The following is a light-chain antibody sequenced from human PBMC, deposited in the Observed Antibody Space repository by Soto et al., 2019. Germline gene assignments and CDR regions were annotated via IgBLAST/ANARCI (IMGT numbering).Light chain of an antibody. J-gene: IGLJ2*01. Sequence: QSVLTQPPSASGTPGQRVTISCSGSSSNIGSNYVYWYQQLPGTPPKLLIYRNNQRPSGVPDRFSGSKSGTSAPLAISGLRSEDEADYYCAAWDDSLSAVVFGGGTKLTVL. CDR2: RNN. V-gene: IGLV1-47*01. CDR3: AAWDDSLSAVV. CDR1: SSNIGSNY.